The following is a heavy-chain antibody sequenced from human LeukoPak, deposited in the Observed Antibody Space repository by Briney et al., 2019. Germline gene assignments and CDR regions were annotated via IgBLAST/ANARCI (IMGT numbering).Heavy chain of an antibody. Sequence: GGSLRLSCAASGLTFNSYAMSWVRQAPGKGLEWVSTTSGSGGSTYYADSVKGRFTISRDNSKNTLYLQMNSLRAEDTAVYYCAKAPSGWSFYFDYWGQGTLVTVSS. V-gene: IGHV3-23*01. D-gene: IGHD6-19*01. CDR1: GLTFNSYA. CDR3: AKAPSGWSFYFDY. CDR2: TSGSGGST. J-gene: IGHJ4*02.